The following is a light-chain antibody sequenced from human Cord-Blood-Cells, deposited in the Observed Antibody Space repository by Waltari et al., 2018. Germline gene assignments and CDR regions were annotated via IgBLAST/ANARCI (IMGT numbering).Light chain of an antibody. J-gene: IGKJ3*01. V-gene: IGKV1-33*01. CDR3: QQYDNLLFT. CDR2: DAS. CDR1: QDISNY. Sequence: DIQLTQSPSSLSASVGARVTITCQASQDISNYLNWYQQKPGKAPKLLIYDASNLETGVPSRCSGSGSGTDFTFTISSLQPEDIATYYCQQYDNLLFTFGPGTKVDIK.